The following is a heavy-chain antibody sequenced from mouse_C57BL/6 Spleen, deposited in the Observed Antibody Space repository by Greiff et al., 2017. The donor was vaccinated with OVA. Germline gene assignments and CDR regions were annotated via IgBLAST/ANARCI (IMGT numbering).Heavy chain of an antibody. CDR3: VRDSNYAMDY. D-gene: IGHD2-5*01. J-gene: IGHJ4*01. Sequence: DVKLVESGGGLVQPKGSLKLSCAASGFSFNTYAMNWVRQAPGKGLEWVARIRSKSNNYATYYADSVKDRFTISRDDSESMLYLQMNNLKTEDTAMYYCVRDSNYAMDYWGQGTSVTVSS. V-gene: IGHV10-1*01. CDR1: GFSFNTYA. CDR2: IRSKSNNYAT.